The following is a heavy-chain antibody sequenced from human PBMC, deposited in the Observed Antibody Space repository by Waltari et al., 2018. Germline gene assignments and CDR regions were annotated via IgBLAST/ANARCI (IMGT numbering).Heavy chain of an antibody. CDR2: VDPEDGET. Sequence: EVQLVQSGAEVKKPGATVKISCKASGYTFTDYYMHWMQQAPGKGLEWMGRVDPEDGETIYAEKFQGRVTITADTSTDTAYMELSSLRSEDTAVYYCATVSVVDSSSSGEIDYWGQGTLVTVSS. V-gene: IGHV1-69-2*01. J-gene: IGHJ4*02. CDR1: GYTFTDYY. D-gene: IGHD6-6*01. CDR3: ATVSVVDSSSSGEIDY.